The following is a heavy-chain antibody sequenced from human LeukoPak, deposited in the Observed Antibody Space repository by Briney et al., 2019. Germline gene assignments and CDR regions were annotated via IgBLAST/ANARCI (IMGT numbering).Heavy chain of an antibody. CDR2: ISSSSSYI. J-gene: IGHJ4*02. D-gene: IGHD3-3*01. CDR1: GFKFSDYS. V-gene: IGHV3-21*01. CDR3: ARVVWVFGAVIMPIDY. Sequence: GGSLRLSCAASGFKFSDYSMNWVRQAPGKGLEWVSSISSSSSYIYYADSVKGRFTISRDNAKNSLYLQMDSLRAEDTAVYYCARVVWVFGAVIMPIDYWGQGTLVTVSS.